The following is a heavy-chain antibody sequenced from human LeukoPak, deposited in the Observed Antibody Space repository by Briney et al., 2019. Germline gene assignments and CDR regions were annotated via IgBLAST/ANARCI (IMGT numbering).Heavy chain of an antibody. J-gene: IGHJ3*02. CDR3: ARGGFHHGFDI. D-gene: IGHD1-14*01. Sequence: GGSLRLSCAASGFTFSSYWIHWVRQAPGKGLAWVSRIDNDGSDTIFADSVKGRFTLSRDNAKNTVYLQMNSLRAEDTAVYYCARGGFHHGFDIWGQGTRVTVS. V-gene: IGHV3-74*01. CDR2: IDNDGSDT. CDR1: GFTFSSYW.